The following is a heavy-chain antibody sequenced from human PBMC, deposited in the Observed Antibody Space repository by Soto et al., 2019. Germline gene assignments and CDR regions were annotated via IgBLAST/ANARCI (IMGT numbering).Heavy chain of an antibody. D-gene: IGHD2-2*01. J-gene: IGHJ6*03. V-gene: IGHV3-7*01. CDR3: ARGSPVVVPAGHHYYYYYYMDV. CDR2: IKQDGSEK. Sequence: GGSLRLSCAASGFTFSSYWMSWVRQAPGKGLEWVANIKQDGSEKYYVDSVKGRFTISRDNAKNSLYLQMNSLRAEDTAVYYCARGSPVVVPAGHHYYYYYYMDVWGKGTTVTVSS. CDR1: GFTFSSYW.